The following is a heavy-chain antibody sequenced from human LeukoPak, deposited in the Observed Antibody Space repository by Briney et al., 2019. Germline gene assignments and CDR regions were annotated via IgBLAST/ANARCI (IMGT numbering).Heavy chain of an antibody. J-gene: IGHJ4*02. CDR2: INHSGST. Sequence: SETLSLTCTVSGGSISSYYWSWIRQPPGKGLEWIGEINHSGSTNYNPSLKSRVTISVDTSKNQFSLKLSSVTAADTAVYYCARVATHNVWYDYVWGSHNYFDYWGQGTLVTVSS. V-gene: IGHV4-34*01. D-gene: IGHD3-16*01. CDR1: GGSISSYY. CDR3: ARVATHNVWYDYVWGSHNYFDY.